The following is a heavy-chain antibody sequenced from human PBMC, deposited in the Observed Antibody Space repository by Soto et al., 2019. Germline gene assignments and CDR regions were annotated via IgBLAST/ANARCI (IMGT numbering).Heavy chain of an antibody. CDR3: ARDLYDSSGYYVRPFDS. CDR2: TYYRSKWYN. J-gene: IGHJ4*02. D-gene: IGHD3-22*01. Sequence: SQTLSLTCAISGDSVSSNSAAWNWIRQSPSRGLEWLGRTYYRSKWYNDYAVSVKSRVTINSDTSKNQFSLQLNSVTPEDTAVYYCARDLYDSSGYYVRPFDSWGQGTQVTVSS. V-gene: IGHV6-1*01. CDR1: GDSVSSNSAA.